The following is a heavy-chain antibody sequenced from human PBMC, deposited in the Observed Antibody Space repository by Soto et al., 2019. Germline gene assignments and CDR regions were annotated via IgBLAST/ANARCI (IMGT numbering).Heavy chain of an antibody. CDR2: INPSGGST. D-gene: IGHD5-12*01. V-gene: IGHV1-46*01. Sequence: QVQLVQSGAEVKKPGASVKVSCKASGYTFTSYYMHWVRQAPGQGLEWMGIINPSGGSTSYAQKFQGRVTLPRDRPPSTVYMGLSSLRSEDTAVYYCARTLSGYDYGHNWFAPWGQGTLVTVSS. CDR1: GYTFTSYY. J-gene: IGHJ5*02. CDR3: ARTLSGYDYGHNWFAP.